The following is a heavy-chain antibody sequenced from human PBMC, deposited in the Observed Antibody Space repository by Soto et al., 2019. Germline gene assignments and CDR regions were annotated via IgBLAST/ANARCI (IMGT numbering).Heavy chain of an antibody. D-gene: IGHD5-18*01. V-gene: IGHV4-34*01. Sequence: PSETLSLTCAVYGGSFSGYYWSWIRQPPGKGLEWIGEINHSGSTNYNPSLKSRVTISVDTSKNQFSLKLSSVTAADTAVYYCARGGTPVGTGYSYGYYYYYGMDVWGQGTTVTVSS. J-gene: IGHJ6*02. CDR3: ARGGTPVGTGYSYGYYYYYGMDV. CDR1: GGSFSGYY. CDR2: INHSGST.